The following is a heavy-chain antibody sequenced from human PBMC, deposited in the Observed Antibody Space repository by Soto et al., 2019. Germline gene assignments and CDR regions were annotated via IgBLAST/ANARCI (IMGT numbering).Heavy chain of an antibody. CDR2: IYTSGST. Sequence: SETLSLTCTVSGGSISSYYWSWIRQPAGKGLEWIGRIYTSGSTNCNPSLKSRVTMSVDTSKNQFSLKLSSVTAADTAVYYCAREMTASQWIQLWSDYYYGMDVWGQGTTVTVSS. V-gene: IGHV4-4*07. CDR1: GGSISSYY. D-gene: IGHD5-18*01. CDR3: AREMTASQWIQLWSDYYYGMDV. J-gene: IGHJ6*02.